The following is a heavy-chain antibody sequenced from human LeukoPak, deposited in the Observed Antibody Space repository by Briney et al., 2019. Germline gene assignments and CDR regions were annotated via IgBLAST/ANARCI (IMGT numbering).Heavy chain of an antibody. Sequence: GGSLRLSCAASGFTFSSYGMHWVRQAPGKGLEWVAVIWYDGSNKYYADSVKGRFTISRDNSKNTLYLQMNSLRAEDTAVYYCAKEGTVVPATELDYWGQGTLVTVSS. J-gene: IGHJ4*02. CDR2: IWYDGSNK. CDR3: AKEGTVVPATELDY. D-gene: IGHD4-23*01. CDR1: GFTFSSYG. V-gene: IGHV3-33*06.